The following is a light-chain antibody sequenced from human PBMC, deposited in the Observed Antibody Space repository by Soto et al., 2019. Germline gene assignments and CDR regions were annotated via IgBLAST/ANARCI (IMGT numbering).Light chain of an antibody. CDR1: NSDVGDYNY. CDR2: EVS. CDR3: SSYTNSNARV. J-gene: IGLJ1*01. V-gene: IGLV2-14*01. Sequence: QSVLTQPASASGSPGQSITISCTGTNSDVGDYNYVSWYQQHPGKAPKLIIYEVSNRPSGISDRFSASKSGNTASLTISGLQAEDEADYYCSSYTNSNARVFGTGTKVTVL.